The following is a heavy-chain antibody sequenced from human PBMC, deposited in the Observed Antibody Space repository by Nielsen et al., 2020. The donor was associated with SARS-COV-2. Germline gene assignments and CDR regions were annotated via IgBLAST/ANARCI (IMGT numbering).Heavy chain of an antibody. J-gene: IGHJ4*02. CDR1: GFSFRSNA. V-gene: IGHV3-30*03. Sequence: GGSLRLSCAASGFSFRSNAMHWVRQAPGKGLEWVALISFDGRQKYYADSVKGRFTISRDDSKNTLYLQMNSLRAEDTAVYYCAREGAVAGTSGIDYWGQGTLVTVSS. CDR3: AREGAVAGTSGIDY. CDR2: ISFDGRQK. D-gene: IGHD6-19*01.